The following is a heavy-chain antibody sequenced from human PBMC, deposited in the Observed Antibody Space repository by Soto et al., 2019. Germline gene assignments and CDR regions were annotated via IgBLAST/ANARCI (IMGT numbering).Heavy chain of an antibody. D-gene: IGHD3-3*01. J-gene: IGHJ6*02. CDR2: IYHSGNT. CDR3: VREVLVFRFLEWLSGGMDV. V-gene: IGHV4-4*02. Sequence: SETLSLTCTVSGGSISSSNGWTWVRQPPGKGLEWIGEIYHSGNTNYNPSLKSRVTISIDKSKNQFSLKLTSVTAADTAMYYCVREVLVFRFLEWLSGGMDVWGQGNTVTVSS. CDR1: GGSISSSNG.